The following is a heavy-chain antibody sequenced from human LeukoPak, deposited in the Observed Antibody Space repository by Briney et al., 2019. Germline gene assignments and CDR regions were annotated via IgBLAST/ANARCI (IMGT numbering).Heavy chain of an antibody. D-gene: IGHD3-22*01. CDR2: ISSSSSTI. CDR1: GFTFSSYS. J-gene: IGHJ4*02. V-gene: IGHV3-48*01. CDR3: ARDLVRGNYYDSSGYYY. Sequence: PGGSLRLSCAASGFTFSSYSMNWVRQAPGKGLEWVSYISSSSSTIYYADSVKGRFTISRDNAKNSLYLQMNSLRAEDTAVYYCARDLVRGNYYDSSGYYYWGQGTLVTVSS.